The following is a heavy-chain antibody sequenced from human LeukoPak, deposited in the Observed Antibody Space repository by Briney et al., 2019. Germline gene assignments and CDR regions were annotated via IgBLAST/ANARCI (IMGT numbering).Heavy chain of an antibody. Sequence: LGGSLRLSCAASGFTFSNYAIHWVRQAPGKGLEWVSVISYDGTNKYYADSVKGRFTISRDNSKNTLYLQMNSLKTEDTALYYCARQMATILDGILDYWGQGTLVTVSS. D-gene: IGHD5-24*01. CDR1: GFTFSNYA. J-gene: IGHJ4*02. V-gene: IGHV3-30*04. CDR2: ISYDGTNK. CDR3: ARQMATILDGILDY.